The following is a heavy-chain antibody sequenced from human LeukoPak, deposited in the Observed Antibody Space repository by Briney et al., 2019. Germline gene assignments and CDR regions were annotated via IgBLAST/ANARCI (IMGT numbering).Heavy chain of an antibody. CDR2: INPNSGGT. CDR3: ARMKGASAFDI. J-gene: IGHJ3*02. V-gene: IGHV1-2*02. Sequence: GASVKVSCKASGYTFTDYYMHWVRHAPGQGLEWMGWINPNSGGTQSAQKFQGRVTMTRDTSISTAYMELSRLKSDDTAVYYCARMKGASAFDIWGQGTMVTVSS. CDR1: GYTFTDYY.